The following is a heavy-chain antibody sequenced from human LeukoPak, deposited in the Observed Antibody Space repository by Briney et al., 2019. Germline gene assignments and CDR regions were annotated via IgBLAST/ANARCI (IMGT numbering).Heavy chain of an antibody. J-gene: IGHJ4*02. CDR3: ARADDYGDFPY. Sequence: ASVKVSCKTSEYTFTRYDINWVRQATGQGLEWLGWVNTKSGNTGSAQNFQGRVTMTRNTSISTAYMELSSLRSEDTAVYYCARADDYGDFPYWGQGTLVTVSS. CDR2: VNTKSGNT. D-gene: IGHD4-17*01. CDR1: EYTFTRYD. V-gene: IGHV1-8*01.